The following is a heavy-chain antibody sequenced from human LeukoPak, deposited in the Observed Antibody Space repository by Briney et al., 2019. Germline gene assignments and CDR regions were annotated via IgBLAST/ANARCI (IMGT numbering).Heavy chain of an antibody. CDR3: ARIRVIGAAAGGFDY. J-gene: IGHJ4*02. CDR2: ISSSSSYI. Sequence: GGSLRLSCAASGFTFSSYEMNWVRQAPGKGLEWVSSISSSSSYIYYADSVKGRFTISRDNAKNSLYLQMNSLRAEDTAVYYCARIRVIGAAAGGFDYWGQGTLVTVSS. V-gene: IGHV3-21*01. CDR1: GFTFSSYE. D-gene: IGHD6-13*01.